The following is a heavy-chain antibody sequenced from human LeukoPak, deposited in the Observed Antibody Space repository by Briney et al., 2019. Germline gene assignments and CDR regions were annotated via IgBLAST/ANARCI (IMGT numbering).Heavy chain of an antibody. D-gene: IGHD5-18*01. V-gene: IGHV4-59*12. Sequence: PSETLSLTCTVSGGSISSYYWSWIRRPPGKGLEWIGYIYYSGSTNYNPSLKSRVTISVDTSKNQFSLKLSSVTAADTAVYYCARGRRGYSYGSHFDPWGQGTLVIVSS. CDR2: IYYSGST. J-gene: IGHJ5*02. CDR3: ARGRRGYSYGSHFDP. CDR1: GGSISSYY.